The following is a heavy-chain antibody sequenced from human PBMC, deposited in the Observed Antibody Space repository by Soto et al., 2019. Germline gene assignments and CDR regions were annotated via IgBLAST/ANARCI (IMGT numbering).Heavy chain of an antibody. J-gene: IGHJ4*02. CDR1: GFTFSSYA. Sequence: GRSLRLSCAASGFTFSSYAMSWVRQAPGKGLEWVSAISGSGGSTYYADSVKGRFTISRDNSKNTLYLQMNSLRAEDTAVYYCAEALHYDPLFDYCGEGTLVTVSS. D-gene: IGHD3-3*01. CDR3: AEALHYDPLFDY. CDR2: ISGSGGST. V-gene: IGHV3-23*01.